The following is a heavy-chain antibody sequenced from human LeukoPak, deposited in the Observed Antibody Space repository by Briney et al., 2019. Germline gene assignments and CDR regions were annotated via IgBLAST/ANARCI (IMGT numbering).Heavy chain of an antibody. J-gene: IGHJ4*02. D-gene: IGHD3-10*01. V-gene: IGHV3-30*18. Sequence: GRSLRLSCAASGFAFSSYGMHWVRQAPGKGLEWVAVISYDGSNKYHADSVKGRFTISRDNSKNTLYLQMNSLRAEDTAVYYCANTGSGSSQYWGQGTLVTVSS. CDR2: ISYDGSNK. CDR3: ANTGSGSSQY. CDR1: GFAFSSYG.